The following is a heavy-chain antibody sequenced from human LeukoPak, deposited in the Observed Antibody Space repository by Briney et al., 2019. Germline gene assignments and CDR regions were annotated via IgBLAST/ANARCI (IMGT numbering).Heavy chain of an antibody. V-gene: IGHV3-30*04. CDR2: ISDDGSNK. CDR1: GFTFRSYA. CDR3: AKDIGEGMVRGPMPDY. Sequence: GGSLRLSCAVSGFTFRSYAMHWVRQAPGKGLEWVAVISDDGSNKSYADSVKGRFTISRDNAKNSLYLQMNSLRAEDTALYYCAKDIGEGMVRGPMPDYWGQGTLVTVSS. D-gene: IGHD3-10*01. J-gene: IGHJ4*02.